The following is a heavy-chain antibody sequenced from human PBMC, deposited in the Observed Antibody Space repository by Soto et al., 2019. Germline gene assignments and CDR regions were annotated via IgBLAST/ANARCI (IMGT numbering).Heavy chain of an antibody. Sequence: XETLPRPCTVAGFSMHNSHSFWAWIRQPPGKGLQFIASVYHNGGAHYNSSLKSRVTISVDTANNQVSLRMRSLTAADTAFYYCGRVVEGATRHTDPDYRGQGHLVTVSS. CDR3: GRVVEGATRHTDPDY. CDR1: GFSMHNSHSF. V-gene: IGHV4-39*01. CDR2: VYHNGGA. J-gene: IGHJ4*02. D-gene: IGHD2-21*01.